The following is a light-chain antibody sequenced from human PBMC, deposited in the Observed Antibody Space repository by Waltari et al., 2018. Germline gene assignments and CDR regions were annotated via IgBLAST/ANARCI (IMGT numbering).Light chain of an antibody. J-gene: IGKJ1*01. CDR2: GAS. CDR1: QIVSRA. V-gene: IGKV3-20*01. CDR3: QHYVRLPAT. Sequence: EIVLTQSPGSLSPSPGERVTLSCRASQIVSRALAWYQQKPGQAPRLLIFGASNRATGIPDRFSGSGSETDFSLTISRLEPEDFAVYYCQHYVRLPATFGRGTKVEIK.